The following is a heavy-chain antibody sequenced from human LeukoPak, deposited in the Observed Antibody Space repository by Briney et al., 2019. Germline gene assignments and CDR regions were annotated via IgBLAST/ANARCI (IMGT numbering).Heavy chain of an antibody. J-gene: IGHJ5*02. CDR2: IYYSGST. CDR3: ARVVGGTSWFDP. D-gene: IGHD1-26*01. CDR1: GGSISSYY. Sequence: SETLSLTRTASGGSISSYYWNWIRQPPGKGLEWIGYIYYSGSTNYNPSLKSRVTISVDTSKNQFSLKVSSVTAADTAVYYCARVVGGTSWFDPWGQGTLVTVSS. V-gene: IGHV4-59*01.